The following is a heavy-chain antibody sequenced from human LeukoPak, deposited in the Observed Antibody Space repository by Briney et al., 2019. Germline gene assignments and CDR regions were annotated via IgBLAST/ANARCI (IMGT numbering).Heavy chain of an antibody. CDR3: ARGPYYYDSSGYYPRAFDI. V-gene: IGHV1-69*13. D-gene: IGHD3-22*01. CDR1: GGTFSSYA. Sequence: SVKVSCKASGGTFSSYAISWVRQAPGQGLEWMGGIIPIFGTANYVQKFQGRVTITADESTSTAYMELSSLRSEDTAVYYCARGPYYYDSSGYYPRAFDIWGQGTMVTVSS. CDR2: IIPIFGTA. J-gene: IGHJ3*02.